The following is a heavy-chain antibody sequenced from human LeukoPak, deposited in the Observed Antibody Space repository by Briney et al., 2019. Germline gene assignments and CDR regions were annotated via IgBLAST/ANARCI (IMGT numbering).Heavy chain of an antibody. CDR3: AREKHVLRFLEWLPYPDY. CDR2: IYHSGST. V-gene: IGHV4-38-2*02. Sequence: PSETLSLTCTVSGYSISSGYYWGWIRQPPGKGLEWIGSIYHSGSTYYNPSLKSRVTISVDTSKNQFSLKLSSVTAADTAVYYCAREKHVLRFLEWLPYPDYWGQGTLVTVSS. D-gene: IGHD3-3*01. J-gene: IGHJ4*02. CDR1: GYSISSGYY.